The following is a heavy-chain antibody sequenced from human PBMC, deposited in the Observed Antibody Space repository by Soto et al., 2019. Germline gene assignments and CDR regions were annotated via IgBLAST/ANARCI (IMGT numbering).Heavy chain of an antibody. D-gene: IGHD2-15*01. CDR1: GFTFSDYG. Sequence: QVQLVESGGGVVQPGRSLRLSCAASGFTFSDYGMHWARQAPGKGLEWVAVIWNDGSNKYYAGSVKGRFTISRDNSKNTLYLQMNSLRAEDTAVYYCARVPYCSGGSCYSIGVYFQHWGRGTLVTVSS. V-gene: IGHV3-33*01. CDR2: IWNDGSNK. CDR3: ARVPYCSGGSCYSIGVYFQH. J-gene: IGHJ1*01.